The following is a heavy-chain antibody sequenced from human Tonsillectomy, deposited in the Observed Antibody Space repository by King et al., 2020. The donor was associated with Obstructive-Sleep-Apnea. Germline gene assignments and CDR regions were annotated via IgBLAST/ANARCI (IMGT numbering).Heavy chain of an antibody. Sequence: VQLQESGPGLVKPSETLSLTCTVSGGSVSSGSYYWSWIRQPPGKGLEWIGYIYYSGSTNYNPSLKSRVTISVDTSTNQFSLKLSSVTAADTAVYYCAREWVCSTSCYYYYYYGMDVWGQGTTVTVSS. CDR3: AREWVCSTSCYYYYYYGMDV. CDR2: IYYSGST. V-gene: IGHV4-61*01. CDR1: GGSVSSGSYY. D-gene: IGHD2-2*01. J-gene: IGHJ6*02.